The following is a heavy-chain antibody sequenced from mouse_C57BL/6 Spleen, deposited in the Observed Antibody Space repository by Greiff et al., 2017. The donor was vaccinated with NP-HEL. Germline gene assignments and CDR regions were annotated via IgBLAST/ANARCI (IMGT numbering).Heavy chain of an antibody. CDR1: GFTFSDYY. CDR3: ARHHYYGSSYWYFDV. J-gene: IGHJ1*03. D-gene: IGHD1-1*01. Sequence: EVQRVESGGGLVQPGGSLKLSCAASGFTFSDYYMYWVRQTPEKRLEWVAYISNGGGSTYYPDTVKGRFTISRDNAKNTLYLQMSRLKSEDTAMYYCARHHYYGSSYWYFDVWGTGTTVTVSS. V-gene: IGHV5-12*01. CDR2: ISNGGGST.